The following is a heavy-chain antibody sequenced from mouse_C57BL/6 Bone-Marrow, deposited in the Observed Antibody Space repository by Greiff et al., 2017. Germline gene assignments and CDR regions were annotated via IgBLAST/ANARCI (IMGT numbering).Heavy chain of an antibody. V-gene: IGHV1-81*01. Sequence: VQLQQSGAELARPGASVKLSCKASGYTFTSYGISWVKQRTGQGLEWIGEIYPRSGNTYYNEKFKGKATLTADKSSSTAYMELRSLTSEDSAVYVCARYGNYGEFDYWGQGTTLTVSS. D-gene: IGHD2-1*01. J-gene: IGHJ2*01. CDR3: ARYGNYGEFDY. CDR1: GYTFTSYG. CDR2: IYPRSGNT.